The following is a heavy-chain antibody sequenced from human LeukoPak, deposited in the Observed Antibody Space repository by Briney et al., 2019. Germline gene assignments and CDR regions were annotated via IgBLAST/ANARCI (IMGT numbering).Heavy chain of an antibody. V-gene: IGHV3-33*06. J-gene: IGHJ6*03. CDR1: GFTVSNSY. CDR3: AKGPTQVLRFLRDGKTYYMDV. Sequence: PGGSLRLSCAASGFTVSNSYMSWVRQAPGRGLECVAVIWYDGNHQYYADSVKGRFNISRDNSKNTLYLQMNSLRVEDTAVYYCAKGPTQVLRFLRDGKTYYMDVWGKGTSVLVSS. D-gene: IGHD3-3*01. CDR2: IWYDGNHQ.